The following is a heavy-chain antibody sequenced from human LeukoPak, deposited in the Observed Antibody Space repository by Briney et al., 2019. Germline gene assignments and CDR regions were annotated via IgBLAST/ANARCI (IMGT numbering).Heavy chain of an antibody. Sequence: GGSLRLSCAASGFTFSGYWMHWVRHGPEKGLEVVSRIDNDGHGIIYADSVKGRFTTSRDNAKNTLYLQMNSLRVEDTAVYYCAAGGGWDPSFGVVTHIDVWGKGTTVAVS. J-gene: IGHJ6*03. V-gene: IGHV3-74*01. CDR3: AAGGGWDPSFGVVTHIDV. D-gene: IGHD3-3*01. CDR2: IDNDGHGI. CDR1: GFTFSGYW.